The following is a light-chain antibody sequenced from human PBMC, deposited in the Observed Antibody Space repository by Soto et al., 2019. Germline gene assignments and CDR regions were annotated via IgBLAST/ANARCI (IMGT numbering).Light chain of an antibody. J-gene: IGKJ1*01. CDR1: QSFTSRS. CDR2: GTS. V-gene: IGKV3-20*01. CDR3: QQYDSSPRT. Sequence: EIVLTQSPGTLSLSPGERATLSCRASQSFTSRSLAWYQQKPGLAPRLLISGTSNRAAGIPDRFSGSGSGTDFTLTISRLEPEDFAVYYCQQYDSSPRTFGQGTNVEIK.